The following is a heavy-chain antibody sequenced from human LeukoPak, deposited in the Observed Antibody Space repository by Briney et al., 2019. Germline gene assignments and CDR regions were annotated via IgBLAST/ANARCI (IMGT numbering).Heavy chain of an antibody. J-gene: IGHJ4*02. CDR1: GYSFTSYW. CDR2: VYPGDSDT. V-gene: IGHV5-51*01. D-gene: IGHD2-8*02. Sequence: GESLKISCKGSGYSFTSYWTGWVRQMPGKGPEWMGIVYPGDSDTRYSPSFQGQVTISADKSISTAYLQWSSLKASDTAIYYCARCSTAWPLDYWGQGTLVTVSS. CDR3: ARCSTAWPLDY.